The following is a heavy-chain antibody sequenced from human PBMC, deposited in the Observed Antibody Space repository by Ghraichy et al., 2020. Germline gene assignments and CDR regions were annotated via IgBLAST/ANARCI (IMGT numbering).Heavy chain of an antibody. V-gene: IGHV3-23*01. D-gene: IGHD3-10*02. Sequence: GESLNISCAASGFNFSSYAMSWVRQAPGKGLEWVSAISGSGGSTYYADSVKGRFTISRDNSKNTLYLQMNSLRAEDTAVYYCAKALAGYDIMLGGYGMDVWGQGTTVTVSS. CDR2: ISGSGGST. J-gene: IGHJ6*02. CDR1: GFNFSSYA. CDR3: AKALAGYDIMLGGYGMDV.